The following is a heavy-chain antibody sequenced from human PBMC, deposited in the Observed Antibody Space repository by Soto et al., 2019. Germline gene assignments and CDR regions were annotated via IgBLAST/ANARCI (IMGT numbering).Heavy chain of an antibody. Sequence: PSETLSLTCGVSGYSISSGYFWVWIRQPPGKGLEWMGSIYYTGSTYYNPSLLTRITISVDTSKNQFSLKLSSVTAADTALYYCAREYYDFWSGEYHNGMEVWGPGTTVTVSS. CDR2: IYYTGST. CDR1: GYSISSGYF. V-gene: IGHV4-38-2*02. CDR3: AREYYDFWSGEYHNGMEV. D-gene: IGHD3-3*01. J-gene: IGHJ6*02.